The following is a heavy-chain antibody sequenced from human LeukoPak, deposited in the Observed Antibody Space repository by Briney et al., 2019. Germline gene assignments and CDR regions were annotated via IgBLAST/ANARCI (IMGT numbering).Heavy chain of an antibody. J-gene: IGHJ4*02. CDR1: GFTFSSYE. Sequence: GGSLRLSCAASGFTFSSYEMNWVRQAPGKGLEWVANINQDASAKYYVDSVKGRFTISRDNAKKSLYLLMNNLTAEDTAVYYCVGSSGWWGFDYWGQGTLVTVSS. CDR2: INQDASAK. V-gene: IGHV3-7*01. D-gene: IGHD6-19*01. CDR3: VGSSGWWGFDY.